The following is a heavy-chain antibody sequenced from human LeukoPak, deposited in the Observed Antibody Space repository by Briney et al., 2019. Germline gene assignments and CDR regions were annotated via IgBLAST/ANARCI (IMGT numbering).Heavy chain of an antibody. CDR3: ARVEQLERLDY. CDR2: ISSSRSLI. Sequence: PGGALRLSCAASGFTFSSYSMNGVRQAPGKGLEWGSSISSSRSLIYYADSVKGRFTISRDNDKNSLCLQMNSLRAEETAVYYCARVEQLERLDYWGQGTLVTVSS. V-gene: IGHV3-21*01. CDR1: GFTFSSYS. J-gene: IGHJ4*02. D-gene: IGHD1-1*01.